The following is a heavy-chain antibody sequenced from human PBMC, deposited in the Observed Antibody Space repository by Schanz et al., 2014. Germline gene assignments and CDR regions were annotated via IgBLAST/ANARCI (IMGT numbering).Heavy chain of an antibody. CDR3: ARGRGFYDY. CDR2: IIPVLNIA. D-gene: IGHD3-10*01. J-gene: IGHJ4*02. V-gene: IGHV1-69*02. CDR1: GGTFSSNT. Sequence: QLQLVQSGAEVKKPGSSVKVSCKLSGGTFSSNTISWMRQAPGQGLEWMGKIIPVLNIATYAQRFQGRVSITADTSTNTAYMELSSLTSEDTAVHYCARGRGFYDYWGQGTLVTVSS.